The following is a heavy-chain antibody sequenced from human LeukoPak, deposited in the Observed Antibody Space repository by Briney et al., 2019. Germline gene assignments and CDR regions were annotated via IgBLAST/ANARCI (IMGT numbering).Heavy chain of an antibody. CDR1: GFTFSNYA. CDR2: ISGGGSTT. D-gene: IGHD6-19*01. J-gene: IGHJ4*02. CDR3: PRQSYASGWNPFDY. Sequence: AGSLRLSCAASGFTFSNYAMSWVRQAPGKGLEWVSPISGGGSTTYYADSAKGRFTISRDNSKNTMFLQMNSLRADATAVYYCPRQSYASGWNPFDYWGQGILVTVSS. V-gene: IGHV3-23*01.